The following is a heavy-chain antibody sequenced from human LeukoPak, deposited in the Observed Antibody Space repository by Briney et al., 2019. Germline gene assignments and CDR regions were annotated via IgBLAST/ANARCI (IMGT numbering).Heavy chain of an antibody. D-gene: IGHD1-26*01. CDR2: IIPIFGTA. Sequence: ASVKVSCKASGGSFSSYAISWVRQAPGQGLEWMGGIIPIFGTANYAQKFQGRVTITTDESTSTAYMELSSLRSEDTAVYYCAAPRMWELWGVFDYWGQGTLVTVSS. J-gene: IGHJ4*02. CDR1: GGSFSSYA. V-gene: IGHV1-69*05. CDR3: AAPRMWELWGVFDY.